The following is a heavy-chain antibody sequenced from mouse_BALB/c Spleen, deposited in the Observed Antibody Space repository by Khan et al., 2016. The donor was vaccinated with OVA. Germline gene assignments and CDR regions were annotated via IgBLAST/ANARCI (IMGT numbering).Heavy chain of an antibody. CDR2: INPSNGRT. D-gene: IGHD6-1*01. Sequence: VQLQQSGAELVKPGASVKLSCKASGYTFTSYWMHWVKQRSGQGLEWIGEINPSNGRTNYNEKFKSKATLTVDKSSSTAYMQLSSPTSEDSAVYYCARVITRDYWGQGTTLTVSS. J-gene: IGHJ2*01. CDR1: GYTFTSYW. CDR3: ARVITRDY. V-gene: IGHV1S81*02.